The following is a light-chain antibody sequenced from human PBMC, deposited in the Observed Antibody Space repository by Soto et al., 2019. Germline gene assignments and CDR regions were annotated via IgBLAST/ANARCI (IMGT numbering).Light chain of an antibody. CDR1: QSISTY. J-gene: IGKJ2*01. V-gene: IGKV1-39*01. CDR2: AAS. Sequence: DIQMTQSPSSLSASVGDRVTITCRASQSISTYLNWYQQKPGKAPKLLIYAASSLQSGVPSRFSGSGSGTDLTLTISSLQPEDFATYYCQQSYSLPHTFGQGTKLEIK. CDR3: QQSYSLPHT.